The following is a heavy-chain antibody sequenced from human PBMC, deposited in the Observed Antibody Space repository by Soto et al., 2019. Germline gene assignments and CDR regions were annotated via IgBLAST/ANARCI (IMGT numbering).Heavy chain of an antibody. CDR1: GFTFSSYA. J-gene: IGHJ3*02. CDR2: ISGSGGST. V-gene: IGHV3-23*01. D-gene: IGHD2-2*01. CDR3: AKDIVVVPAAPNSRDAFDI. Sequence: GGSLRLSCAASGFTFSSYAMSWVRQAPGKGLEWVSAISGSGGSTYYADSVKGRFTISRDNSKNTLYLQMNSLRAEDTAVYYCAKDIVVVPAAPNSRDAFDIWGQGTMVTVSS.